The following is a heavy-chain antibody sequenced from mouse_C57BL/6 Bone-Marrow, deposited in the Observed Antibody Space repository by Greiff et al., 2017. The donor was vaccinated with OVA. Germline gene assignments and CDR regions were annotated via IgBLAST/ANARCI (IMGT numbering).Heavy chain of an antibody. CDR3: ARSRDSSGPWFAY. CDR2: IYPGGGYT. V-gene: IGHV1-63*01. J-gene: IGHJ3*01. Sequence: QVQLQQSGAELVRPGTSVKMSCKASGYTFTNYWIGWAKQRPGHGFEWIGDIYPGGGYTNYNEKFKGKATLTADKSSSTAYMQFSSLTSEDSAIYYCARSRDSSGPWFAYWGQGTLVTVSA. CDR1: GYTFTNYW. D-gene: IGHD3-2*02.